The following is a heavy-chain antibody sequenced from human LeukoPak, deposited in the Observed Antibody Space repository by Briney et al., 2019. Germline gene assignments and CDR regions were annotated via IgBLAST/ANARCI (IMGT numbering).Heavy chain of an antibody. CDR1: GGSISSGDYY. V-gene: IGHV4-30-4*08. CDR3: ASSRWYYYDSSGYYAFDI. J-gene: IGHJ3*02. Sequence: SETLSLTCTVSGGSISSGDYYWSWIRQPPGKGLEWIGYIYYSGSTYYNPSLKSRVTISVDTSKNQFSLKLSSVTAADTAVYYCASSRWYYYDSSGYYAFDIWGQGTLVTVSS. D-gene: IGHD3-22*01. CDR2: IYYSGST.